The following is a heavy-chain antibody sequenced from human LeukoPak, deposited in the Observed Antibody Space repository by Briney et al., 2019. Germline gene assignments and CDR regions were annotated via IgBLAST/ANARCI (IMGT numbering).Heavy chain of an antibody. Sequence: SVKVSCKASGGTFSSYTISWVRQAPGQGLEWMGRIIPILGIANYAQKFQGRVTITADKSTSTAYMELSSLRSEDTAVYYCARSGYCSGGNCLYWGQGTLVTVSS. CDR2: IIPILGIA. CDR3: ARSGYCSGGNCLY. V-gene: IGHV1-69*02. CDR1: GGTFSSYT. J-gene: IGHJ4*02. D-gene: IGHD2-15*01.